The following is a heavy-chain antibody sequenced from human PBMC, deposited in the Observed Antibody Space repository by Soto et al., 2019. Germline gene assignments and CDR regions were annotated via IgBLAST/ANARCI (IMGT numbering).Heavy chain of an antibody. D-gene: IGHD6-19*01. J-gene: IGHJ4*02. CDR1: VASISSNGYY. CDR2: IFYSGTT. CDR3: ARGAPVIAVAGIGRFDY. Sequence: SEPRSLACPVSVASISSNGYYWCWILQHPVKGLEWIGSIFYSGTTHYNPSLRSRLSISVDTSKNVFSLKLSSLTAADTAIYYCARGAPVIAVAGIGRFDYWGQGTLVTVSS. V-gene: IGHV4-39*02.